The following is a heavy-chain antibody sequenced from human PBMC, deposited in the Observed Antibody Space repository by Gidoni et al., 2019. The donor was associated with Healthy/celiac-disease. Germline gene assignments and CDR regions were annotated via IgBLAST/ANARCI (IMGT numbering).Heavy chain of an antibody. Sequence: QVQLQESGPGLVKPSQTLSITCTVSGGYLSSGGYYWSWIRQHPGKGLEWIGYIYYSGSTYYNPSLKSRVIRSVDTSKNQFSLKLSSVTAADTAVYYCASSSTTVVSAFDIWGQWTMVTVSS. V-gene: IGHV4-31*03. D-gene: IGHD4-17*01. CDR2: IYYSGST. CDR3: ASSSTTVVSAFDI. J-gene: IGHJ3*02. CDR1: GGYLSSGGYY.